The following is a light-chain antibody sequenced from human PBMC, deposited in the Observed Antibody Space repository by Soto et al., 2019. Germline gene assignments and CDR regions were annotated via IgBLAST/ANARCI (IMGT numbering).Light chain of an antibody. CDR3: QSCDSSLSVV. J-gene: IGLJ2*01. CDR1: SSNIGAGYD. CDR2: VNN. Sequence: QSVLTQPPSVSGAPGQRVTISCTGSSSNIGAGYDVHWYQQLPGTAPKLLIYVNNNRPSGVPDRFSCSKSGTSASLTITGLQADDEADYYCQSCDSSLSVVFGGGTKVTVL. V-gene: IGLV1-40*01.